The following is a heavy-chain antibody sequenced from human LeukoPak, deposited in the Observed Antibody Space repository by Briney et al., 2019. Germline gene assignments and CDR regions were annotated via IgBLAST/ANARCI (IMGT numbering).Heavy chain of an antibody. CDR1: GYTLTELS. CDR2: FDPEDGET. J-gene: IGHJ4*02. Sequence: ASVKVSCKVSGYTLTELSMRWVRQAPGKGLEWMGGFDPEDGETIYAQKFQGRVTMTEDTSTDTAYMELSSLRSEDTAVYYCATGLSITMVRGVTPFDYWGQGTLVTVSS. D-gene: IGHD3-10*01. CDR3: ATGLSITMVRGVTPFDY. V-gene: IGHV1-24*01.